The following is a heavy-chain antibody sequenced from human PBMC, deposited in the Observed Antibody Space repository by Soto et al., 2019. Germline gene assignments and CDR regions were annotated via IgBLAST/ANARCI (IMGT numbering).Heavy chain of an antibody. V-gene: IGHV3-33*01. J-gene: IGHJ4*02. Sequence: PGGSLRLSCAASGFTFSSYGMHWVRQAPGKGLEWVAVIWYNGSKKYYADSVRGRFTISRDNPKNMLYLQMNSLRVEDSAVYYCASELYTTSSGWGQGTLVTVS. CDR3: ASELYTTSSG. CDR1: GFTFSSYG. CDR2: IWYNGSKK. D-gene: IGHD6-6*01.